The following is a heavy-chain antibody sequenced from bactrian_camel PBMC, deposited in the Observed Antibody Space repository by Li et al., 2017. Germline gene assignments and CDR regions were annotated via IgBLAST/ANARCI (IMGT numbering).Heavy chain of an antibody. CDR2: IYSDGSNT. V-gene: IGHV3-2*01. CDR1: GFTFGSCY. CDR3: AADPPPVCGVGSIPFFGY. J-gene: IGHJ6*01. Sequence: HVQLVESGGGLVQPGGSLRLSCAASGFTFGSCYMSWVRQAPGKGLEWVSSIYSDGSNTYYADSVKGRFTVSRDNAKSTLYLQMNNLKPEDTAMYYCAADPPPVCGVGSIPFFGYRGQGTQVTVS. D-gene: IGHD5*01.